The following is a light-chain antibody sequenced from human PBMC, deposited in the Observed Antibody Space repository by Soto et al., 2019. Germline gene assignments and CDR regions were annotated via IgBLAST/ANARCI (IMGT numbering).Light chain of an antibody. J-gene: IGKJ3*01. CDR3: QQSYSTPFT. V-gene: IGKV1-39*01. CDR1: QSISSY. Sequence: DIQMTQSPSSLSASVGDRVTITCRASQSISSYLNWYQQKPGKAPKLLIYAASSLQSGVPSRFSGSGSCTDFTLTISSRQPEDFATYYCQQSYSTPFTFGPGTKVDIK. CDR2: AAS.